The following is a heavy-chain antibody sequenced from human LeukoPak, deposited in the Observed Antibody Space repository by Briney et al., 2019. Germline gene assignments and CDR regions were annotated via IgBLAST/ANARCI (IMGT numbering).Heavy chain of an antibody. J-gene: IGHJ4*02. CDR1: GGSFSGYY. CDR3: ATPAPITMVRGVRRYTLDY. CDR2: INHSGST. V-gene: IGHV4-34*01. D-gene: IGHD3-10*01. Sequence: SETLSLTCAVYGGSFSGYYWSWIRQPPGKGLEWIGEINHSGSTNYNPSLKSRVTVSVDTSKNQFSLKLSSVTAADTAVYYCATPAPITMVRGVRRYTLDYWGQGTLVTVSS.